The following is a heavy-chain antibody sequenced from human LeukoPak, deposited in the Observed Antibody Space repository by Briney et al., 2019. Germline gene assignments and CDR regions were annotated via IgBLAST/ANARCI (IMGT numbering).Heavy chain of an antibody. D-gene: IGHD3-10*01. J-gene: IGHJ4*02. CDR3: RITMVRGVIEGSDY. V-gene: IGHV3-30-3*01. Sequence: GGSLRLSCAASGFTFSSYAMHWVRQAPGKGLEWLAVISYDGSNKYYADSVKGRFTISRDNSKNTLYLQMNSLRAEDTAVYYCRITMVRGVIEGSDYWGQGTLVTVSS. CDR2: ISYDGSNK. CDR1: GFTFSSYA.